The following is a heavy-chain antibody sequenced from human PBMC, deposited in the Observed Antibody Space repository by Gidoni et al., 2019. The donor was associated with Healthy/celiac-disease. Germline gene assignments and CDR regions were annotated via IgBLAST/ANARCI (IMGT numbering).Heavy chain of an antibody. V-gene: IGHV4-61*02. Sequence: QVQLQESGPGLVKPSQTLSLTFTVSGGSISIGSYYWSWIRQPAGKGLEWIGRIYTSGSTNYNPSLKSRVTISVDTSKNQFSLKLSSVTAADTAVYYCARAGIAAAGTRDFDYWGQGTLVTVSS. CDR1: GGSISIGSYY. D-gene: IGHD6-13*01. CDR3: ARAGIAAAGTRDFDY. J-gene: IGHJ4*02. CDR2: IYTSGST.